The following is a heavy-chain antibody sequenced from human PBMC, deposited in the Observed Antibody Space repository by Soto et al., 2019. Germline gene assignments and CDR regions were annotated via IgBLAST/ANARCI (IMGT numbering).Heavy chain of an antibody. CDR3: ARGINYYDSGDDAFDI. CDR1: GYTITSYD. V-gene: IGHV1-8*01. D-gene: IGHD3-10*01. J-gene: IGHJ3*02. CDR2: MNPNSGNT. Sequence: QVQLVQSGAEVKKPGASVKVSCKASGYTITSYDINWVRQATGQGLEWMGWMNPNSGNTGYAQKFQGRVTMTRNTSISTAYMELSSLRSEDTAVYYCARGINYYDSGDDAFDIWGQGTMVTVSS.